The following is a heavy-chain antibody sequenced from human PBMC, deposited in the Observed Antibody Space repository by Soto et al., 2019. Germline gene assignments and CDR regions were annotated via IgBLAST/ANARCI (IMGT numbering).Heavy chain of an antibody. CDR1: GGSIRNYY. J-gene: IGHJ5*01. Sequence: SETLSLTCTVSGGSIRNYYWSWFRQPPGKGLEWIGYINYSGSTNYNPSLKSRVTVSVDTSKNQLSLTLTSVTAADTAIYYCGKGRTDTELLFFNDSAPCGNYTLALLDS. CDR2: INYSGST. CDR3: GKGRTDTELLFFNDSAPCGNYTLALLDS. D-gene: IGHD3-10*01. V-gene: IGHV4-59*13.